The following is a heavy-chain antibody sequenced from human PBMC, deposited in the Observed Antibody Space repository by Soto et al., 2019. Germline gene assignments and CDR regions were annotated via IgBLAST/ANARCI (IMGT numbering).Heavy chain of an antibody. D-gene: IGHD2-2*01. J-gene: IGHJ5*02. Sequence: GGSLRLSCAASGFTFNSYAMSWVRQAPGKGLEWLSIISGGGGSTFYADSVQGRFTISRDNSKNTLFLQMSSLRAEDTAEYFCTKGSSTSCYAGWFDPWGQGTLVTVSS. CDR2: ISGGGGST. CDR3: TKGSSTSCYAGWFDP. CDR1: GFTFNSYA. V-gene: IGHV3-23*01.